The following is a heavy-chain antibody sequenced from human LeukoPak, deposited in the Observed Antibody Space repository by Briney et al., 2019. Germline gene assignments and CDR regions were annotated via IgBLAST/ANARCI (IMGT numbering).Heavy chain of an antibody. Sequence: SETLSLTCTVSGGSISSSSYYWGWIRQPPGKGLEWIGSIYYSGSTYYNPSLKSRVTISVDTSKNQFSLKLSSVTAADTAVYYCARHGPYYYDSSGYYLAFDYWGQGTLVTVSS. J-gene: IGHJ4*02. V-gene: IGHV4-39*01. CDR3: ARHGPYYYDSSGYYLAFDY. CDR2: IYYSGST. CDR1: GGSISSSSYY. D-gene: IGHD3-22*01.